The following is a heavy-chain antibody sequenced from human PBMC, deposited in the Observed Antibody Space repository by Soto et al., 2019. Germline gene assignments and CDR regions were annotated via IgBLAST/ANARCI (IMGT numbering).Heavy chain of an antibody. J-gene: IGHJ6*02. D-gene: IGHD2-15*01. CDR3: ARHIVVVVAATQDPHYGMDL. CDR2: INPSGGST. Sequence: GASVKGSCKASGYTFTSYYMHWVRQAPGQGLEWMGIINPSGGSTSYAQTFQGRVTMTRDTSTSTVYMELSSLRSEDTAVYYCARHIVVVVAATQDPHYGMDLWGQRTTAPVS. CDR1: GYTFTSYY. V-gene: IGHV1-46*01.